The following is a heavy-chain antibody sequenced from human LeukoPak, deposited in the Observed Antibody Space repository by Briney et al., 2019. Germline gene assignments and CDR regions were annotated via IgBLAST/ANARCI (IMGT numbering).Heavy chain of an antibody. CDR2: IYTSGNT. D-gene: IGHD5-18*01. Sequence: YPSETLSLTCTVSGGSISSSGYYWGWIRQPPGKGLEWIGRIYTSGNTNYNPSLKSRVTISVDTSKNQFSLKLSSVTAADTAVYYCARDRDTYGMDVWGQGTTVTVSS. CDR3: ARDRDTYGMDV. J-gene: IGHJ6*02. CDR1: GGSISSSGYY. V-gene: IGHV4-61*02.